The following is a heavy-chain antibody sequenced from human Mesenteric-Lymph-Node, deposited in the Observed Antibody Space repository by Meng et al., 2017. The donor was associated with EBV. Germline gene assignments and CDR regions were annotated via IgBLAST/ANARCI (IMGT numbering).Heavy chain of an antibody. Sequence: LQVQESGPGLVKPSETLSFTCIVSGGSVSSSSYYWGWIRQPPGKGLEWIGSIYYSGSIYYNPSLKSRVTISVDTSKNQFSLKLSSVTAADTAVYYCARTYYYDSSGYAPFNYWGQGTLVTVSS. CDR1: GGSVSSSSYY. CDR2: IYYSGSI. J-gene: IGHJ4*02. V-gene: IGHV4-39*07. D-gene: IGHD3-22*01. CDR3: ARTYYYDSSGYAPFNY.